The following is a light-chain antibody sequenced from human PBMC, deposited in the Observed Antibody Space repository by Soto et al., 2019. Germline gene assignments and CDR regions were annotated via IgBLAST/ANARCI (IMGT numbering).Light chain of an antibody. Sequence: QALVAQEPSVTVSPGGTVTLTRAPTTGAVTSGNFPSWFQQKPGQTPRALAYSIDSKHPWTPARFSGSLLEGKAGLTLSGAQPEDEAEYYCVLYYGGAGVLGTGTKVTVL. CDR2: SID. V-gene: IGLV7-43*01. CDR3: VLYYGGAGV. J-gene: IGLJ1*01. CDR1: TGAVTSGNF.